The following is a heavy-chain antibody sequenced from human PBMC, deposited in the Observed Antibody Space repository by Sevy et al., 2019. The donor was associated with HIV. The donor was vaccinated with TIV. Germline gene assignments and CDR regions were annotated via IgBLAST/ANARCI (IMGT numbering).Heavy chain of an antibody. CDR2: LYYNGRT. CDR1: GGSIISYY. Sequence: SETLSLTCTVSGGSIISYYWTWIRQSPGKGLECIGYLYYNGRTIYNPSLTSRVTISVDTSKNQFSLGLSSVTAADTAVYFCARAGGTTDWGMDVWGQGTTVTVSS. CDR3: ARAGGTTDWGMDV. V-gene: IGHV4-59*01. J-gene: IGHJ6*02. D-gene: IGHD1-1*01.